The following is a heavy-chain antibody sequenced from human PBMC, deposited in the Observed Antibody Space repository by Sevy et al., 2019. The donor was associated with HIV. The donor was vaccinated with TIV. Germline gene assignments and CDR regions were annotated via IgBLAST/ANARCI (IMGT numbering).Heavy chain of an antibody. CDR2: ITHRGTT. D-gene: IGHD3-10*01. Sequence: SETLSLTCAVYGGSFSSYYWTWVRQPPGKGLGWIGEITHRGTTNYNPSLKSRVTITVDTSKNRFSLRLRSVTAADTAVYYCAGFGELESGYWGQGSLVTVSS. J-gene: IGHJ4*02. CDR1: GGSFSSYY. V-gene: IGHV4-34*01. CDR3: AGFGELESGY.